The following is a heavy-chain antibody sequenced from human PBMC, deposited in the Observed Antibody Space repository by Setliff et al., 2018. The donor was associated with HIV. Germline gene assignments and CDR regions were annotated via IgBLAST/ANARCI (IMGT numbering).Heavy chain of an antibody. CDR1: DDSFSNYD. CDR3: ARRAESTTTWFSSWYSYDMDV. D-gene: IGHD2-15*01. V-gene: IGHV4-59*04. CDR2: VYYSGDI. J-gene: IGHJ6*02. Sequence: SETLSLTCVVSDDSFSNYDWTWIRQPPGKGLEWVGSVYYSGDIFYNPSLRSRVTISLDSSKNQLSLRLKSVTAADTAVYFCARRAESTTTWFSSWYSYDMDVWGQGTTVTVSS.